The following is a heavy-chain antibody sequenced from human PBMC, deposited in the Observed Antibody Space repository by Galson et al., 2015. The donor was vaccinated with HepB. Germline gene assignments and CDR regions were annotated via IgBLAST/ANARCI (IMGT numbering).Heavy chain of an antibody. CDR1: GFTFSDYY. Sequence: SLRLSCAASGFTFSDYYMSWIRQAPGKGLEWVSYISSSSSYTNYADSVKGRFTISRDNAKNSLYLQMNSLRAEDTAVYYCATSQRSWYYYYYGMDVWGQGTTVTVSS. D-gene: IGHD6-13*01. V-gene: IGHV3-11*06. J-gene: IGHJ6*02. CDR3: ATSQRSWYYYYYGMDV. CDR2: ISSSSSYT.